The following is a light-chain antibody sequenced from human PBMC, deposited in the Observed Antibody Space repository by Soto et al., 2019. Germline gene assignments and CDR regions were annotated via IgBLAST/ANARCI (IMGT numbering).Light chain of an antibody. Sequence: DIVLTQSPGTLSLSPGERATLSCSASLTFSSKYLAWYQHKPGQAPRLLIYGASTRAAGIPDRFSGSGSGPDFTLTISRLEPEDVAVYYCQHYGTSPPRYIFGQGTKLQIK. J-gene: IGKJ2*01. CDR2: GAS. CDR1: LTFSSKY. V-gene: IGKV3-20*01. CDR3: QHYGTSPPRYI.